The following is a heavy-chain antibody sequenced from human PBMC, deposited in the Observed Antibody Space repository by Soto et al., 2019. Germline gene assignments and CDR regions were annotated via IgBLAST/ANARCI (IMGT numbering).Heavy chain of an antibody. V-gene: IGHV4-34*01. CDR1: GGSFSGYY. CDR2: INHRGST. CDR3: ARTYRFDC. Sequence: QVQLQQWGAGLLKPSETLSLTCAVYGGSFSGYYWSWIRQPPGKGLEWIGEINHRGSTNYNPSLKSRVTLSGDTSKTQFSLKLSSVTAEDSAVYYCARTYRFDCWGQGILVTVSS. D-gene: IGHD1-1*01. J-gene: IGHJ4*02.